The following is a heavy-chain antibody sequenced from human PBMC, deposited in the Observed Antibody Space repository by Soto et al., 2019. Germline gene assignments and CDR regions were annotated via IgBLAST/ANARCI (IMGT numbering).Heavy chain of an antibody. Sequence: QVQLVQSGAEVKKPGSSVKVSCKASGGTFSSYAIRWVRQAPGQGLEWMGGIIPIFGTANYAQKVHGRVMITADESTSTAYMELSSLRSEDTAVYYGASVARATGHYYYYYGMDVWGQGTTVTVSS. CDR3: ASVARATGHYYYYYGMDV. J-gene: IGHJ6*02. CDR1: GGTFSSYA. D-gene: IGHD1-26*01. V-gene: IGHV1-69*01. CDR2: IIPIFGTA.